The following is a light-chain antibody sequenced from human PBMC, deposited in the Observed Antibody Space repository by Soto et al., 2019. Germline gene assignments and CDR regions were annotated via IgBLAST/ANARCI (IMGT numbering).Light chain of an antibody. V-gene: IGKV3D-15*01. CDR2: GAS. Sequence: EIVMTQSPATLSVSPGERATLSCRASQSVDSNLAWYQQTPGQAPRLLIYGASTRATGIPARFSGSGSGTEFTLPISSLQSEDFAVYYCQQYDNWLGTFGQGTKVEVK. J-gene: IGKJ1*01. CDR3: QQYDNWLGT. CDR1: QSVDSN.